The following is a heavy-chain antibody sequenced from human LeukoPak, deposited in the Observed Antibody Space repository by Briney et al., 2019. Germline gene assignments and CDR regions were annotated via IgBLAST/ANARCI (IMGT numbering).Heavy chain of an antibody. Sequence: GGSLRLSCAASGFTFSDSYMTWVRQAPGKGVEWVAYISGSGHDINYSESAKGRLTISRDNSKNTLCLQMNSLRPEDTAVYYCAKDWSYQGYYYYMDVWGKGTTVTISS. CDR3: AKDWSYQGYYYYMDV. CDR2: ISGSGHDI. V-gene: IGHV3-11*06. CDR1: GFTFSDSY. D-gene: IGHD1-26*01. J-gene: IGHJ6*03.